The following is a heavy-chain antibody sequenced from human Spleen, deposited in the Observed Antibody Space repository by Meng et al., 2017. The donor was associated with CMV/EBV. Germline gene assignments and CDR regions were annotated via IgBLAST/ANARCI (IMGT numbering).Heavy chain of an antibody. V-gene: IGHV4-34*01. J-gene: IGHJ5*02. CDR1: GGSFSRYY. D-gene: IGHD2-2*01. Sequence: LPQGGAGRSKSTEALSLACVDSGGSFSRYYWDWIRQPPGTGLECIGEINPSGSTNYNPSLKSRVTISVDTSKDQFSLKLSSVTAADTAVYYCARGTTRYQLLDRFDPWGQGTLVTVSS. CDR2: INPSGST. CDR3: ARGTTRYQLLDRFDP.